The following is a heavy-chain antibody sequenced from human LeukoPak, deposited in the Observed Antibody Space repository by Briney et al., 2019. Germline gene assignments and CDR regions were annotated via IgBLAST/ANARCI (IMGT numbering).Heavy chain of an antibody. CDR1: GFTFSSHN. CDR2: ISGGSAYI. Sequence: GGSLRLSCAASGFTFSSHNMNWVRQAPGKGLEWVSSISGGSAYIYFADSVKGRFTISRDNAKNSLYLQMNSLRAEDTALYYCARDAAYSSPSDYWGQGTLVTVSS. D-gene: IGHD6-13*01. J-gene: IGHJ4*02. V-gene: IGHV3-21*04. CDR3: ARDAAYSSPSDY.